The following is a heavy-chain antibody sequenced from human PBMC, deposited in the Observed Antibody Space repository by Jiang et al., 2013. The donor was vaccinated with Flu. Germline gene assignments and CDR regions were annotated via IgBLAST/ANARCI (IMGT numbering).Heavy chain of an antibody. CDR1: GASISGADYY. CDR3: VRGLGELSYIFDV. V-gene: IGHV4-30-4*01. CDR2: VYHTGNT. D-gene: IGHD3-16*02. Sequence: GPGLVKPSQTLSLTCVVSGASISGADYYWSWVRQAPGRGPEWIGYVYHTGNTFYSPSLKRRLSISLDTSKNEISLSLNSVTDADTAVYYCVRGLGELSYIFDVWGQGTLVTVSS. J-gene: IGHJ1*01.